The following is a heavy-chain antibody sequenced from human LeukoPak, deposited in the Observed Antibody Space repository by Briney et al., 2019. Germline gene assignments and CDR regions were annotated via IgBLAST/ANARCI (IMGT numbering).Heavy chain of an antibody. Sequence: SETLSLTCAVSGGSISSNSYYWGWIRQPPGKGLERIGSIYYSGSTYYNPSLKSRVTISVDTSKNQFSLKLRSVTAADTAVYYCARISSSNWYNERGAFDVWGQGTMVTVSS. J-gene: IGHJ3*01. D-gene: IGHD6-13*01. CDR1: GGSISSNSYY. CDR3: ARISSSNWYNERGAFDV. CDR2: IYYSGST. V-gene: IGHV4-39*07.